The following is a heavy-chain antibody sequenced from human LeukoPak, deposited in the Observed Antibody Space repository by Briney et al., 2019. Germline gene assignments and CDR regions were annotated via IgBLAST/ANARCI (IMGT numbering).Heavy chain of an antibody. D-gene: IGHD3-10*01. J-gene: IGHJ4*02. CDR2: ISSSSSYI. CDR1: GFTFSSYS. CDR3: ARDPYGSGSYYSY. V-gene: IGHV3-21*01. Sequence: GGSLRLSCAASGFTFSSYSMNWVRQAPGKGLEWVSSISSSSSYIYYADSVKGRFTISRDNAKNSLYLQMNSLRAEGTAVYYCARDPYGSGSYYSYWGQGTLVTVSS.